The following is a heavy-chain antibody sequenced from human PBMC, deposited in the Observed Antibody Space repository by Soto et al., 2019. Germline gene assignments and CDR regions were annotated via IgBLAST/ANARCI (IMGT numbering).Heavy chain of an antibody. D-gene: IGHD3-22*01. CDR2: IDPSGGST. Sequence: ASVKVSCKASGYTFTSYYMHWVRQAPGQGLEWMGMIDPSGGSTSYAQNFQGRVTMTRDTSTSTVYMELSSLRSEDTAVYYCAREGDYYFDSSCYSFVYWGQGTLVTVSS. V-gene: IGHV1-46*01. CDR3: AREGDYYFDSSCYSFVY. CDR1: GYTFTSYY. J-gene: IGHJ4*02.